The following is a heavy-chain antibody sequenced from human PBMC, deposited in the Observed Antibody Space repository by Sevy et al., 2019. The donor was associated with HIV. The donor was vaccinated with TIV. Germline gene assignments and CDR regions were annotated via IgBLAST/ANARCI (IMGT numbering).Heavy chain of an antibody. D-gene: IGHD5-12*01. CDR3: ARVDIVATRGFDY. CDR2: ISNEGSNK. J-gene: IGHJ4*02. Sequence: GGSLRLSCAASGFTFSSYAMHWVRQAPGKGLEWVAVISNEGSNKYYEDSVKGRFTISRENSKNPLNLQMNSLGAEDTAVYYCARVDIVATRGFDYWGQGTLVTVSS. V-gene: IGHV3-30-3*01. CDR1: GFTFSSYA.